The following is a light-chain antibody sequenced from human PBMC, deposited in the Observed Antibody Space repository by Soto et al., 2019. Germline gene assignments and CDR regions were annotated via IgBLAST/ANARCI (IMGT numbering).Light chain of an antibody. V-gene: IGKV1-5*03. CDR3: QHYNSYSEA. CDR2: KAS. Sequence: DIQMTQSPSTLSGSVGDRVTITCRASQTISSWLAWYQQKPGKAPKLRIYKASTLKSGVPSRCSGSGSGTEFTLTISSLQPDDFATYYCQHYNSYSEAFGQGTKVELK. CDR1: QTISSW. J-gene: IGKJ1*01.